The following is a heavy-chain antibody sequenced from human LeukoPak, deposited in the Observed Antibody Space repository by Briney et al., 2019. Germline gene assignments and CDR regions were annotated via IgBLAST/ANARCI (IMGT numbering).Heavy chain of an antibody. D-gene: IGHD6-19*01. V-gene: IGHV1-2*02. CDR1: GYTFTGYY. J-gene: IGHJ4*02. CDR3: ARGVPPSYSSAWYVNY. Sequence: AASVKVSCKASGYTFTGYYMHWVRQAPGQGLEWMGWINPNSGDTNYAQKFQGRVTMTRDTSISTAYMELSRLGSDDTAVYYCARGVPPSYSSAWYVNYWGQGALVTVSS. CDR2: INPNSGDT.